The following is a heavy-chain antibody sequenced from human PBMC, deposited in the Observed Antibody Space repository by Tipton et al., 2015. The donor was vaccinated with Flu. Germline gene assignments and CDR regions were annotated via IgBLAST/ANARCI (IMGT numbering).Heavy chain of an antibody. J-gene: IGHJ4*02. Sequence: GSLRLSCGASGFTFSTYEMNWVRQAPGKGLEWVSYISSSGTTIYFPDSVRGRFTISRDNAQNSLYLQMHSLRAEDTAVYYCARVWGYSYYFDFWGQGALVTVSS. V-gene: IGHV3-48*03. CDR2: ISSSGTTI. CDR3: ARVWGYSYYFDF. CDR1: GFTFSTYE. D-gene: IGHD3-16*01.